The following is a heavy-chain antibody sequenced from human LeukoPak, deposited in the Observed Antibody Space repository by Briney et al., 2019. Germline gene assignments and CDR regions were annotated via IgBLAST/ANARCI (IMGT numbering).Heavy chain of an antibody. CDR1: GFTFGTYT. Sequence: GGSLRLSCVGSGFTFGTYTMNWVRQAPGKGLEWVSSISSSSSYIYYADSVKGRFTISRDNAKNSLYLQMNSLRAEDTAVYYCARGGAVAGNNYFDYWGQGTLVTVPS. D-gene: IGHD6-19*01. CDR2: ISSSSSYI. J-gene: IGHJ4*02. CDR3: ARGGAVAGNNYFDY. V-gene: IGHV3-21*01.